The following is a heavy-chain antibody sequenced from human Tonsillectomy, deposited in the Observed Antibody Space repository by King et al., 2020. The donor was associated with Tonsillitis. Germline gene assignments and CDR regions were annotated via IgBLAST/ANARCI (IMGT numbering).Heavy chain of an antibody. CDR2: FDPSDSYT. CDR1: GYSFSSYW. D-gene: IGHD2-15*01. Sequence: EAQLVQSGAEVRKPGESLRISCKGSGYSFSSYWINWVRQMPGKGLEWMGRFDPSDSYTNYSPSFQGHVTISADKSISTAYLQWSSLKASDTAMYYCATPPPYCSGGSCYSFFDPWGQGTLVTVSS. J-gene: IGHJ5*02. V-gene: IGHV5-10-1*03. CDR3: ATPPPYCSGGSCYSFFDP.